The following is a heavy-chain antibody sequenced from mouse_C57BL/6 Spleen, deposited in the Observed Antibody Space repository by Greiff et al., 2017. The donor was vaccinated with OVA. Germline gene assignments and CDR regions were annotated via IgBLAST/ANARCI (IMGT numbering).Heavy chain of an antibody. D-gene: IGHD3-2*02. J-gene: IGHJ3*01. V-gene: IGHV14-2*01. Sequence: EVQLVESGAELVKPGASVKLSCTASGFNIKDYYMHWVKQRTEQGLEWIGRIDPEDGETTYAPKFKGKATLTADKSSNTAYLQHSSLTSEDTAVYYGARSGEGFAYWGQGTLVTVSA. CDR2: IDPEDGET. CDR1: GFNIKDYY. CDR3: ARSGEGFAY.